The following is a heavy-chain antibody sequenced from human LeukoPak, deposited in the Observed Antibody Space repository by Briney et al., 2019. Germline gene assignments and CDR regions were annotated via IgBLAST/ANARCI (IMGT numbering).Heavy chain of an antibody. D-gene: IGHD3-10*01. Sequence: GGSLRLSCAASGFTFSSYGMHWVRQAPGKGLEWVAVISYDGSNKYYADSVKGRFTISRDNSKNTLYLQMNSLRAEDTAVYYCEKDSWFGELGLNYYYGMDVWGQGTTVTVSS. CDR3: EKDSWFGELGLNYYYGMDV. V-gene: IGHV3-30*18. CDR2: ISYDGSNK. CDR1: GFTFSSYG. J-gene: IGHJ6*02.